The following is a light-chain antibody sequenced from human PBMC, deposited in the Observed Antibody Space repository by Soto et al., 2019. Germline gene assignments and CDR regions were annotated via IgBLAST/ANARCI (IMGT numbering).Light chain of an antibody. CDR2: DAS. CDR3: HQRQYWPPIT. CDR1: QNIRSS. J-gene: IGKJ5*01. V-gene: IGKV3-11*01. Sequence: TQSPASLSASPGDRVTLSCRASQNIRSSLAWYQQRPGQAPRLLISDASNRAAGIPARFSGSGSGTDFTLTISSLEPEDFAVYYCHQRQYWPPITFGQGTRLEIK.